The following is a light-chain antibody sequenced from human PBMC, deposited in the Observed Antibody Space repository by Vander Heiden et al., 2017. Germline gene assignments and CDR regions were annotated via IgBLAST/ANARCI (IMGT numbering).Light chain of an antibody. CDR1: QSVGSN. CDR2: GSS. CDR3: QHHNDWPPWT. Sequence: IVTTQSPPTRSVSPGDQATLYCRPSQSVGSNLAWYHQQPGQRPRLLIYGSSTRAAGISARLTGSGCGTEFTLTISSRQSDDFALYYCQHHNDWPPWTFGQGTKVEFK. J-gene: IGKJ1*01. V-gene: IGKV3-15*01.